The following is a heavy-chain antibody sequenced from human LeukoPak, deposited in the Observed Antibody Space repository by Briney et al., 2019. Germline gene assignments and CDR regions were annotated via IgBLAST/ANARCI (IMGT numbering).Heavy chain of an antibody. CDR2: IPGSGDST. CDR3: AKDHFWSGYLEYFQH. CDR1: GFTFSSYA. J-gene: IGHJ1*01. D-gene: IGHD3-3*02. V-gene: IGHV3-23*01. Sequence: PGGSLRLSCAASGFTFSSYAMYWVRQAPGRGLEWVSAIPGSGDSTYYADSVKGRFTISRDNSKNTLYLQMNSLRAEDTAVYYCAKDHFWSGYLEYFQHWGQGTLVTVSS.